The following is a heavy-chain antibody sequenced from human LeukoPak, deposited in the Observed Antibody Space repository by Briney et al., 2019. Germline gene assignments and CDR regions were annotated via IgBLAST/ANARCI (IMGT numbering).Heavy chain of an antibody. CDR2: INPNSGGT. CDR1: GYTFTGYY. Sequence: VASVKVSCKASGYTFTGYYMHWVRQAPGQGLEWMGWINPNSGGTNYAQKFQGRVTMTRDTSISTAYMELSRLRSDDTAVYYCARVRLPTYYFEYWGQGTLVTVSS. CDR3: ARVRLPTYYFEY. J-gene: IGHJ4*02. D-gene: IGHD5-18*01. V-gene: IGHV1-2*02.